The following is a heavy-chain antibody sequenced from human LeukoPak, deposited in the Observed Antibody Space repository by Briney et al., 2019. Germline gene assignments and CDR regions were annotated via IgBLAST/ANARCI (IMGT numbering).Heavy chain of an antibody. CDR2: IRSKANSYAT. V-gene: IGHV3-73*01. D-gene: IGHD3-3*01. Sequence: PGGSLRLSCASSGFTFSGSAMHWVRQASGKGPEWVGRIRSKANSYATAYAASVKGRFTISRDDSEKTAYLQMKSLKTEDTAVYYCTRHEEVFGVVPGWFDPWGQGTLVTVSS. J-gene: IGHJ5*02. CDR1: GFTFSGSA. CDR3: TRHEEVFGVVPGWFDP.